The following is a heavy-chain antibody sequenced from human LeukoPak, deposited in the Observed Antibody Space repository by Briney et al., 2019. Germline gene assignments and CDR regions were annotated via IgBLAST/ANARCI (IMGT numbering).Heavy chain of an antibody. Sequence: SETLSLTCTVSGGSIGSGDYYWSWVRQPPGKGLEWIGEIYHSGSTNYNPSLKSRVIISVDKSKNQFSLKLSSVTAADTAVYYCARAGGGYSSGWYERYYFDYWGQGTLVTVSS. V-gene: IGHV4-4*02. J-gene: IGHJ4*02. CDR3: ARAGGGYSSGWYERYYFDY. D-gene: IGHD6-19*01. CDR1: GGSIGSGDYY. CDR2: IYHSGST.